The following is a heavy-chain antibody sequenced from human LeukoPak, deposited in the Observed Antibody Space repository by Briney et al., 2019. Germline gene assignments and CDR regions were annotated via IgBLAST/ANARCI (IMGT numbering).Heavy chain of an antibody. Sequence: GGSLRLSCAASGFTFSDYAMHWVRQAPGKGLEWVALISYDGNNQYLADSVKGRFTISRDDSNNTLFLQMNSLRPEDTAVYYCARVGLGITIFGVVKNAFDIWGQGTMVTVSS. CDR2: ISYDGNNQ. CDR3: ARVGLGITIFGVVKNAFDI. CDR1: GFTFSDYA. V-gene: IGHV3-30*03. J-gene: IGHJ3*02. D-gene: IGHD3-3*01.